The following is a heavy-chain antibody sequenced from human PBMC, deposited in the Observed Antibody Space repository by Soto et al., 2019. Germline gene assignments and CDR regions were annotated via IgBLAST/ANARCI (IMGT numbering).Heavy chain of an antibody. CDR1: GFTFSNAW. CDR2: IKSKTDGGTT. Sequence: PGGSLRLSCAASGFTFSNAWMSWVRQAPGKGLEWVGRIKSKTDGGTTDYAAPVKGRFTISRDDSKNTLYLQMNSLKTEDTAAYYCTTGRYYDFWSGIEYYFDYWGQGTLVTVSS. J-gene: IGHJ4*02. D-gene: IGHD3-3*01. V-gene: IGHV3-15*01. CDR3: TTGRYYDFWSGIEYYFDY.